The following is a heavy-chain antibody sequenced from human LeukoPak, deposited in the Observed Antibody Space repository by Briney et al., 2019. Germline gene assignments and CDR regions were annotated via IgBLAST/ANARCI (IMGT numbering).Heavy chain of an antibody. D-gene: IGHD7-27*01. CDR2: ISYDGSNK. V-gene: IGHV3-30-3*01. CDR1: GFTFSSYA. CDR3: ARDHGDRGFDP. J-gene: IGHJ5*02. Sequence: GGSLRLSCAASGFTFSSYAMHWVRQAPGKGLEWVAVISYDGSNKYYADSVKGRFTISRDNSKNTLYLQMNSQRAEDTAVYYCARDHGDRGFDPWGQGTLVTVSS.